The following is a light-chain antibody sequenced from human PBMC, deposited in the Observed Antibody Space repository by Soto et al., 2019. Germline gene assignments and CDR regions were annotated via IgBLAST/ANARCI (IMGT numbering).Light chain of an antibody. J-gene: IGKJ1*01. CDR1: QSVRTN. CDR2: GAS. Sequence: EIVMTQYPDTLSVSPGETVTLSCRASQSVRTNLAWYQHKPGQSPRLLIYGASNRATGFPARFSGSGSGTEFILTISSLQSEDFVVYYCQQYNDNWPTFGQGTKVEIK. CDR3: QQYNDNWPT. V-gene: IGKV3-15*01.